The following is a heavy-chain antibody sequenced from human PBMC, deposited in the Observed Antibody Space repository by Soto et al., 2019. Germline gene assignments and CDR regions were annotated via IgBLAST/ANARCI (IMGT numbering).Heavy chain of an antibody. CDR2: INHSGST. CDR3: AREASPYYHIIRLGWFDP. D-gene: IGHD3-9*01. CDR1: GGSFSGYY. J-gene: IGHJ5*02. V-gene: IGHV4-34*01. Sequence: QVQLQQRGAGLLKPSETLSLTCAVYGGSFSGYYWSWIRQPPGKGLEWIGEINHSGSTNYNPSLKSRVTISVDTSKHQFSLKLSSVTAADTAVYYCAREASPYYHIIRLGWFDPWGQGTLVTVSS.